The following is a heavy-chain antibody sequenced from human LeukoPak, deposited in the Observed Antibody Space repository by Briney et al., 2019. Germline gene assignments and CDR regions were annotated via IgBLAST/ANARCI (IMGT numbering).Heavy chain of an antibody. Sequence: PSETLSLTCTVSGGSISSYYWSWIRQPAGNGLEWIGRIYTSGSTNYNPSLKSRVTMSVDTSKNQFSLKLSSVTAADTAVYYCARDSSIGGSAAGTVGPWGQGILVTVSS. CDR1: GGSISSYY. J-gene: IGHJ5*02. D-gene: IGHD6-13*01. CDR2: IYTSGST. CDR3: ARDSSIGGSAAGTVGP. V-gene: IGHV4-4*07.